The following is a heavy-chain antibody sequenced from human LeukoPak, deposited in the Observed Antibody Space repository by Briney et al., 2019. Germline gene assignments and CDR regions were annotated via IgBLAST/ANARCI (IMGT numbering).Heavy chain of an antibody. D-gene: IGHD2-2*02. J-gene: IGHJ4*02. CDR2: ISYDGSNK. CDR3: AREALRLYPPHFDY. CDR1: GFTFSSYA. Sequence: PGGSLRLSCAASGFTFSSYAMHWVRQAPGKGLEWVAVISYDGSNKYYADSVKGRFTISRDNSKNTLYLQMNSLRAEDTAVYYCAREALRLYPPHFDYWGQGTLVTVS. V-gene: IGHV3-30-3*01.